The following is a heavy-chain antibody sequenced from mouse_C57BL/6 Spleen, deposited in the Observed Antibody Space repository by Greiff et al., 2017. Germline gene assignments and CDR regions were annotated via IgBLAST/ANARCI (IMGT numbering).Heavy chain of an antibody. CDR1: GYTFTDYY. J-gene: IGHJ1*03. CDR3: ARSDSNYGYFDV. Sequence: QVQLQQSGAELVRPGASVKLSCKASGYTFTDYYINWVKQRPGQGLEWIARIYPGSGNTYYNEKFKGKATLTAEKSSSTAYMQLSSLTSEDSAVYFCARSDSNYGYFDVWGTGTTVTVSS. CDR2: IYPGSGNT. D-gene: IGHD2-5*01. V-gene: IGHV1-76*01.